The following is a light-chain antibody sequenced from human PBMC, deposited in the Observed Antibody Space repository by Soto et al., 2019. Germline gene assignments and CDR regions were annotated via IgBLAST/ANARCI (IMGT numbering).Light chain of an antibody. Sequence: EIVFTQSPGTLSLSPGERDTLSCRASQSVSSSYLAWYQQKPGQAPRLLIYGASSRATGIPDRFSGSGSGKDFTLTISILEPVYFAVYSSEIYALAPYASGQ. V-gene: IGKV3-20*01. J-gene: IGKJ2*01. CDR2: GAS. CDR3: EIYALAPYA. CDR1: QSVSSSY.